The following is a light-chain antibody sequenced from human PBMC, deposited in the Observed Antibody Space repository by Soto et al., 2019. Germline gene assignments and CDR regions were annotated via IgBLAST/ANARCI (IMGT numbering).Light chain of an antibody. CDR1: QGISNY. Sequence: DVQMTQSPSSLSASVGDTVTITCRAGQGISNYLGWFQQKPGKVPKLLIYAASTLQSGVPSRFSGSGSGTDFTLTISSLQPEDVATYYCQNYASAPRSTFGQGTKVDI. CDR3: QNYASAPRST. J-gene: IGKJ1*01. V-gene: IGKV1-27*01. CDR2: AAS.